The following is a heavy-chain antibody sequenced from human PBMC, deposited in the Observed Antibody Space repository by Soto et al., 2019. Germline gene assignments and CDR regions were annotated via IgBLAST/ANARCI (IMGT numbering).Heavy chain of an antibody. CDR2: IYYDGNT. CDR3: ARSSIEPRVFMYPFDS. V-gene: IGHV4-39*01. CDR1: GDSITSSTYY. D-gene: IGHD6-6*01. Sequence: SATLSLTCTVSGDSITSSTYYCGLLRQPPGKGLECIANIYYDGNTYYNPSLKSRVAISLDTSKNQFSLRLNSVTAVDTAVYYCARSSIEPRVFMYPFDSRGQGTLVTVS. J-gene: IGHJ4*02.